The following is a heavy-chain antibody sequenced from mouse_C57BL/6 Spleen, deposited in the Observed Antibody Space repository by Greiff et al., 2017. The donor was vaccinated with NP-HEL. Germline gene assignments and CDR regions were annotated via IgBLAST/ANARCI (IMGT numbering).Heavy chain of an antibody. J-gene: IGHJ2*01. V-gene: IGHV5-4*01. CDR3: ARESRVGRDFDD. Sequence: EVQLVESGGGLVKPGGSLKLSCAASGFTFSSYAMSWVRQTPEKRLEWVATISDGGSYTYYPDNVKGRFTISRDNAKNNLYLQMSHLKSEDTAMYYCARESRVGRDFDDWGQGTTLTVSS. D-gene: IGHD4-1*01. CDR1: GFTFSSYA. CDR2: ISDGGSYT.